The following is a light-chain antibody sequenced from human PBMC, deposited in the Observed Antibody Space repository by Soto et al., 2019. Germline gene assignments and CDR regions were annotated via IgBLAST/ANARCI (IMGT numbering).Light chain of an antibody. J-gene: IGKJ1*01. CDR2: AAS. CDR3: LQYYSYPRT. V-gene: IGKV1-8*01. CDR1: QAISSN. Sequence: ALRMTQSPSSFSASTGDSVTISCRASQAISSNLAWYQQKPGKAPKLLIFAASTLQSGVPSRFSGSGSGTDFTLTISCLQSEDFATYYCLQYYSYPRTFGQGTKVEIK.